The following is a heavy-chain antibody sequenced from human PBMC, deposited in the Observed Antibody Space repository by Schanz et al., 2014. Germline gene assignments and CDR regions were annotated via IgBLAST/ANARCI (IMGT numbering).Heavy chain of an antibody. V-gene: IGHV1-69*04. CDR3: ATLDYADSVS. Sequence: QVQLVQSWAEVKGPGASVKVSCKASGYTFTSYGISWVRQARGQGLEWVGRFIPILDVGNYAQKFQGRVTITADKSTTTAYMELNSLNSDDTAVYYCATLDYADSVSWGQGTLVTVSS. J-gene: IGHJ5*02. CDR1: GYTFTSYG. CDR2: FIPILDVG. D-gene: IGHD4-17*01.